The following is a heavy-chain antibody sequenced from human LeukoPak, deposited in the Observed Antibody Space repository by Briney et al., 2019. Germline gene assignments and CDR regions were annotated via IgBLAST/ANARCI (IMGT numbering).Heavy chain of an antibody. CDR1: GGTFSSYA. CDR3: ARAGKSGSQTTFFGY. Sequence: GASVKVSCKASGGTFSSYAISWVRQAPGQGLEWMGGIIPIFGTANYAQKFQGRVTITADESTSTAYMELSSLRSEDTAVYYCARAGKSGSQTTFFGYWGQGTLVTVSS. V-gene: IGHV1-69*13. D-gene: IGHD1-26*01. J-gene: IGHJ4*02. CDR2: IIPIFGTA.